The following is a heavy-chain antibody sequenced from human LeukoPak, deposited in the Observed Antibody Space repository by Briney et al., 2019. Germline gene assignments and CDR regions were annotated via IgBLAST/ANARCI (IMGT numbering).Heavy chain of an antibody. CDR2: IWYDGSNK. D-gene: IGHD2-15*01. V-gene: IGHV3-33*01. CDR1: GFTFSSYG. Sequence: PGGSLRLSCAASGFTFSSYGMHWVRQAPGKGLEWVAVIWYDGSNKYYADSVKGRFTISRDNSKNTLFLQMNSLRAEDTAVYYCARDLTRGGSLAYWGQGTLVTVSS. CDR3: ARDLTRGGSLAY. J-gene: IGHJ4*02.